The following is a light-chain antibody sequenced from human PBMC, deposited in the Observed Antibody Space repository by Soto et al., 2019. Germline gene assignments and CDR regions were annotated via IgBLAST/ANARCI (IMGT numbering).Light chain of an antibody. CDR2: SHD. Sequence: QSVLTQPRSAPGSPGQTITISCSGSSSNIGNNPVNWYQQVPGTDPKILIHSHDQRPSGVPDRFSASKSGTSASLTISGLQSADEADYYCAAWDATPNGPVFGGGTKVTVL. CDR1: SSNIGNNP. V-gene: IGLV1-44*01. J-gene: IGLJ3*02. CDR3: AAWDATPNGPV.